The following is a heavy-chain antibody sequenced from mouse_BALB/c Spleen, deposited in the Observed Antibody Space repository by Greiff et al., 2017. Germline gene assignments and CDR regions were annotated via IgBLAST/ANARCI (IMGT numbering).Heavy chain of an antibody. CDR1: GFTFSSFG. D-gene: IGHD4-1*01. V-gene: IGHV5-17*02. CDR3: ARSGTYWFAY. J-gene: IGHJ3*01. Sequence: EVQRVESGGGLVQPGGSRKLSCAASGFTFSSFGMHWVRQAPEKGLEWVAYISSGSSTIYYADTVKGRFTISRDNPKNTLFLQMTSLRSEDTAMYYCARSGTYWFAYWGQGTLVTVSA. CDR2: ISSGSSTI.